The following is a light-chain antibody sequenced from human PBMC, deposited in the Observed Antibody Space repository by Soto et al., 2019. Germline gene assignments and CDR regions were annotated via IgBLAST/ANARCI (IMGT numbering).Light chain of an antibody. CDR1: SSDVGGYNY. J-gene: IGLJ2*01. V-gene: IGLV2-14*01. Sequence: QSALTQPASVSGSPGQSITLSCTGTSSDVGGYNYVSWYQQHPAKAPKLMIYDVSNRPSGVSNRFSGSKSSNTASLTIACLQAEDEGDYYCSSYASSSTVVFGGGTKLTGL. CDR2: DVS. CDR3: SSYASSSTVV.